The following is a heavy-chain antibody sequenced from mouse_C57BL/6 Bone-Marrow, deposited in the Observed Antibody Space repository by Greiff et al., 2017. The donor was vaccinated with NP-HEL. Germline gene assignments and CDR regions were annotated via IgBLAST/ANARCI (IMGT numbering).Heavy chain of an antibody. CDR1: GYAFTNYL. Sequence: QVQLQQSGAELVRPGTSVKVSCKASGYAFTNYLIEWVKQRPGQGLEWIGVINPGSGGTNYNEKFKGKATLTADKSSSTAYMQLSSLTSEDSAVYFCARKGGWSHWYFDVWGTGTTVTVSS. CDR2: INPGSGGT. V-gene: IGHV1-54*01. J-gene: IGHJ1*03. D-gene: IGHD2-3*01. CDR3: ARKGGWSHWYFDV.